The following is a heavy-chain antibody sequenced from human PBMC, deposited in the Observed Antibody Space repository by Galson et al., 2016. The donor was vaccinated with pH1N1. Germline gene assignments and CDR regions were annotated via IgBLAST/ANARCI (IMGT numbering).Heavy chain of an antibody. CDR1: GFSISSGYY. Sequence: ETLSLTCGVSGFSISSGYYWGWIRQPPGKGLEWMGSIHHSGTTYYNAALKSRVTISGGTSKTQFSLNLRSMTAADTAVYYGARHDVEYFDSWGQGILVTVSS. CDR2: IHHSGTT. CDR3: ARHDVEYFDS. V-gene: IGHV4-38-2*01. J-gene: IGHJ4*02. D-gene: IGHD1-1*01.